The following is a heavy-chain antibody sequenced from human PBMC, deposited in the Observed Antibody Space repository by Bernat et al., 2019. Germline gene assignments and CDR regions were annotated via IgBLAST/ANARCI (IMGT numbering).Heavy chain of an antibody. D-gene: IGHD6-13*01. Sequence: VQLVESGGGVVQPGRSLRLSCAASGFTFSSYAMSWVRQAPGKGLEWVSAISGSGGSTYYADSVKGRFTISRDNSKNTLYLQMNSLRAEDTAVYYCAKQLSWGAAADKTNYYYYGMDVWGQGTTVTVSS. V-gene: IGHV3-23*04. CDR2: ISGSGGST. CDR1: GFTFSSYA. J-gene: IGHJ6*02. CDR3: AKQLSWGAAADKTNYYYYGMDV.